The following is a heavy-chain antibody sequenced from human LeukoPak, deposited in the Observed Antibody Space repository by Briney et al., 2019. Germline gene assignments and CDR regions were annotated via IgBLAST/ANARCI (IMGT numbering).Heavy chain of an antibody. CDR1: GFTFSKAW. Sequence: GGSLRLSCAASGFTFSKAWMSWVRQAPGKGLEWVGRIKTKTDGVTTDYAAPVKGRFTISRDDSKTTVYLQMSSLKTEDTAVYFCTGFETSGPDAFDIWGRGTMVTVSS. D-gene: IGHD5-12*01. CDR3: TGFETSGPDAFDI. J-gene: IGHJ3*02. V-gene: IGHV3-15*01. CDR2: IKTKTDGVTT.